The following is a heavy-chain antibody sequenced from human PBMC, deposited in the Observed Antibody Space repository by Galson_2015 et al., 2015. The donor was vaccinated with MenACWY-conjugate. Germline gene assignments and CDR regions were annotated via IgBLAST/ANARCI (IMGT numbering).Heavy chain of an antibody. CDR2: ISSTSRSI. J-gene: IGHJ4*02. CDR3: ANGLVYCGGDCYRAFDS. CDR1: GFTFSSYT. Sequence: SLRLSCAASGFTFSSYTMNWVRQAPGKGLEWVSYISSTSRSIYYADSVRGRFTISRDNAKNSLYLQMNSLRAEDTAVYYCANGLVYCGGDCYRAFDSWGQGTLVTVSS. V-gene: IGHV3-48*04. D-gene: IGHD2-21*02.